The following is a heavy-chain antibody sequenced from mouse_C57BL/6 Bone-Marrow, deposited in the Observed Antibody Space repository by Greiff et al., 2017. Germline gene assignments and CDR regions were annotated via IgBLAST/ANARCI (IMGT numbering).Heavy chain of an antibody. Sequence: QVHVKQPGAELVKPGASVKLSCKASGYTFTSYWMHWVKQRPGQGLEWIGMIHPNSGSTNYNEKFKSKATLTVDKSSSTAYMQLSSLTSEDSAVYYCARRDRQLRLRRAYWGQGTLVTVSA. CDR1: GYTFTSYW. D-gene: IGHD3-2*02. CDR2: IHPNSGST. V-gene: IGHV1-64*01. J-gene: IGHJ3*01. CDR3: ARRDRQLRLRRAY.